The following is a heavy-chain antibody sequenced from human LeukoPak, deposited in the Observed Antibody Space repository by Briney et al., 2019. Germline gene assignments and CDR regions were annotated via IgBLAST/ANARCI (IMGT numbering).Heavy chain of an antibody. J-gene: IGHJ4*02. V-gene: IGHV3-23*01. Sequence: GGSLRPSCAASEFTFSSYAMSWVRQAPGKGLEWVSGISGSGGTTYYADSVKGRFTISRDNSKNTLYLQMNSLRAEDTAVYYCAKDSGTLAGKFDYWGQGTLVTVSS. CDR3: AKDSGTLAGKFDY. D-gene: IGHD6-19*01. CDR2: ISGSGGTT. CDR1: EFTFSSYA.